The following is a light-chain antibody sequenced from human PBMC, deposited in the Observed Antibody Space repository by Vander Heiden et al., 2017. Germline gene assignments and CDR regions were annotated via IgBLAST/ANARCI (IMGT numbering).Light chain of an antibody. CDR2: GAS. Sequence: EIVLTQSPGTLSLSPGERATLSCRASQSVSSAYLAWYQQKSGQAPRLLISGASSRATGIPDRFSGSGSGTDFTLTISRLEPEDFAVYYCQQYCTSIRTFGQGTKVEIK. CDR3: QQYCTSIRT. J-gene: IGKJ1*01. CDR1: QSVSSAY. V-gene: IGKV3-20*01.